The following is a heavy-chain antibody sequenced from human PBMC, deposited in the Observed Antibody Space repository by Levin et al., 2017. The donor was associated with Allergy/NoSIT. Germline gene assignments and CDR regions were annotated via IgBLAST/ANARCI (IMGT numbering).Heavy chain of an antibody. V-gene: IGHV2-5*02. D-gene: IGHD3-16*01. J-gene: IGHJ4*02. CDR3: ARTWGDGSLDY. CDR1: RFSLRTTGVG. Sequence: QTLSLPCTFSRFSLRTTGVGVGWIRQPPGKALEWLALIYWDDVERYSPSLKSRLTITGDSSRNQLVLTMTNVDPVDTATYFCARTWGDGSLDYWGQGTLVTVSS. CDR2: IYWDDVE.